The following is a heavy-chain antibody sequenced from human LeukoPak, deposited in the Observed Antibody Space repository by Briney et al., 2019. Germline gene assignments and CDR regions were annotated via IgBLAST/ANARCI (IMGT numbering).Heavy chain of an antibody. Sequence: SETLSLTCTVSGGSISSSSYYWGWLRQPPGKGLEWIGSIYYSGSTYYNPSLKSRVTISVDTSKNQFSLKLSSVTAADTAVYYCANSQASWFDPWGQGTLVTVSS. V-gene: IGHV4-39*01. CDR3: ANSQASWFDP. CDR1: GGSISSSSYY. CDR2: IYYSGST. J-gene: IGHJ5*02.